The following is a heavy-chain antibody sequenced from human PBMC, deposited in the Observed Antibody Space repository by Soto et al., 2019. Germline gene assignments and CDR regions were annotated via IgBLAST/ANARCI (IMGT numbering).Heavy chain of an antibody. V-gene: IGHV4-61*01. J-gene: IGHJ4*02. CDR2: KYYSGIS. Sequence: QVQLQESGPGLLKPSETLSLTCTVTRGSVSSQTHFWTWIRQPPGQGLEWIGYKYYSGISNYNPSLKSRVTISVDTSKNQFSLRLTTVTAADTAVYFCVRADMSGTYYFDAWGQGALVTVSS. CDR3: VRADMSGTYYFDA. D-gene: IGHD1-26*01. CDR1: RGSVSSQTHF.